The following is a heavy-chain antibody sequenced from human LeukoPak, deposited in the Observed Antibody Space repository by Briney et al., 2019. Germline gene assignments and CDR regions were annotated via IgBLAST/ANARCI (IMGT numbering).Heavy chain of an antibody. D-gene: IGHD2-2*02. J-gene: IGHJ5*02. CDR3: ARTGAENIVVVPAAIARPNWFDP. CDR1: GGSNSSSSYY. V-gene: IGHV4-39*01. CDR2: IYYSGST. Sequence: SETLSLTCTVSGGSNSSSSYYWGWILQPPGKGLEWIGSIYYSGSTYYNPSLKSRVTISVDTSKNQFSLKLSSVTAADTAVYYCARTGAENIVVVPAAIARPNWFDPWGQGTLVTVSS.